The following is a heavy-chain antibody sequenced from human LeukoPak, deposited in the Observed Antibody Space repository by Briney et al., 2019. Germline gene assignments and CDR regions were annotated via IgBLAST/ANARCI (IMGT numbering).Heavy chain of an antibody. Sequence: SETLSLTCTVSGGSISSYYWSSIRQSPGKGLEWIGYIYYSGNTNYNPSLKSRVTISIDTSKNHFSLRLSSVTAADTAVYYCARVGDGTFDIWGRGTMVIVSS. CDR1: GGSISSYY. CDR3: ARVGDGTFDI. D-gene: IGHD3-16*01. CDR2: IYYSGNT. V-gene: IGHV4-59*01. J-gene: IGHJ3*02.